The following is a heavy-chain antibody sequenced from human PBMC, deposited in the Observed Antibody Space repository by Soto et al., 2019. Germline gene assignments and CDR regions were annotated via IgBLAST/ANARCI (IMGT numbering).Heavy chain of an antibody. V-gene: IGHV3-72*01. Sequence: EVQLVESGGGLVQPGGSLRLSCAVSGFTFSDHYMDWVRQAPGKGLEWVGRTGNKANSYTTEYAASVKGRLTISRDDSKNSLYLQMNSLKTEATAVYYCARVRDYWGQGTLVTVSS. J-gene: IGHJ4*02. CDR1: GFTFSDHY. CDR3: ARVRDY. CDR2: TGNKANSYTT. D-gene: IGHD3-10*01.